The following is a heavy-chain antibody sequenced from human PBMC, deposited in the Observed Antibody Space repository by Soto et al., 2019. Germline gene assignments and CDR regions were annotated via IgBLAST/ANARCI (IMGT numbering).Heavy chain of an antibody. CDR3: ARGNVDTALRGEY. Sequence: SETLSLTCTVSGGSISSGGYYWSWIRQHPGKGLEWIGYIYYSGSTYYNPSLKSRVTISVDTSKNQFSLKLSSVTAADTAVYYCARGNVDTALRGEYWGQGTLVTVSS. CDR2: IYYSGST. CDR1: GGSISSGGYY. J-gene: IGHJ4*02. D-gene: IGHD5-18*01. V-gene: IGHV4-31*03.